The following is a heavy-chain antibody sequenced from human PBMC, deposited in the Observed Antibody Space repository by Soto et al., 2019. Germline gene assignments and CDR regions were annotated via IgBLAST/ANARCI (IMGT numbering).Heavy chain of an antibody. D-gene: IGHD5-18*01. CDR1: GGSISSGDYY. CDR3: ARVMRGYSYGKQGYYFDY. J-gene: IGHJ4*02. V-gene: IGHV4-30-4*01. CDR2: ISYSGST. Sequence: CTVSGGSISSGDYYWSWIRQPPGKGLEWIGNISYSGSTHYNPSLKSRVTISVDTSKNQFSLKLSSVTAADTAVYYCARVMRGYSYGKQGYYFDYWGQGTLVTVSS.